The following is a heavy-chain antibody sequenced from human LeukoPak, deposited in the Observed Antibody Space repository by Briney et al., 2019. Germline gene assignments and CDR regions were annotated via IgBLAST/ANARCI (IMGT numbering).Heavy chain of an antibody. D-gene: IGHD4/OR15-4a*01. J-gene: IGHJ4*02. Sequence: LPGGSLSLSCAASGLTLSSYWMSWVRPAPGKGLEWVANIKPDGNEKYYVDSVKGRFTTSRDNPKNSLFLQMNSLRAEDTAVYYCARARMSANTWYYFDYWGQGTLVTVSS. CDR1: GLTLSSYW. V-gene: IGHV3-7*05. CDR3: ARARMSANTWYYFDY. CDR2: IKPDGNEK.